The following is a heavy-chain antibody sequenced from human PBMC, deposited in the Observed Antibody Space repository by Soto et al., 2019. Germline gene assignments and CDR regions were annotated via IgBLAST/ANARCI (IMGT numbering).Heavy chain of an antibody. D-gene: IGHD5-18*01. CDR1: GGTFSTYA. Sequence: QVQLVQSGAAVKKPESSVKVSCKAPGGTFSTYAISWVRQAPGQGLGWMGGLIPMLGTANYAQRFQDRVTITPDESLNTVHIELISLRSDDPAVYFCVSRIQLWIRGLINGYSGWGQGTLVTVSS. J-gene: IGHJ4*02. CDR2: LIPMLGTA. CDR3: VSRIQLWIRGLINGYSG. V-gene: IGHV1-69*05.